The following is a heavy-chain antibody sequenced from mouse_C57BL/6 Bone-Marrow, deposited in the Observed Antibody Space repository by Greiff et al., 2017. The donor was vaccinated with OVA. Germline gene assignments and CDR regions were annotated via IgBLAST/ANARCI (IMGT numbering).Heavy chain of an antibody. CDR2: INPNNGGT. V-gene: IGHV1-22*01. J-gene: IGHJ2*01. Sequence: EVQLQQSGPELVKPGASVKMSCKASGYTFTDYNMHWVKQSHGKSLEWIGYINPNNGGTSYNQKFKGKATLTVNKSSSTAYMELRSLTSEDSAVYYCARVALLVLYFDYWGQGTTLTVSS. CDR1: GYTFTDYN. D-gene: IGHD2-10*01. CDR3: ARVALLVLYFDY.